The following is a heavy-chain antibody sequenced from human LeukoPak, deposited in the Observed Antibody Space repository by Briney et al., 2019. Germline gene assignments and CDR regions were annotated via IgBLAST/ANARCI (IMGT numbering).Heavy chain of an antibody. CDR2: INHSGST. V-gene: IGHV4-34*01. J-gene: IGHJ6*02. CDR3: AILARYDVTKGVYYYSGTDV. CDR1: GGSFSGYY. D-gene: IGHD2-8*01. Sequence: SETLSLTCADYGGSFSGYYWSWIRQPPGKGLDWIGEINHSGSTNYNPSLKSRVTISVDTSKNQFSLKLSSVTAADTAVSYCAILARYDVTKGVYYYSGTDVWGQGTTVTVSS.